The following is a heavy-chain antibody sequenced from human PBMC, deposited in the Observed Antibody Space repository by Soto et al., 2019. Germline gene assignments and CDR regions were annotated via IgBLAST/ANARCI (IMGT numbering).Heavy chain of an antibody. Sequence: GESLKISCKGSGYSFTSYWISWVRQMPGKGLEWMGRIDPSDSYTNYSPSFQGHVTISADKSISTAYLQWSSLKASDTAMYYCARQGGTTTRYYYGMDVRGQGTTVTVSS. CDR1: GYSFTSYW. J-gene: IGHJ6*02. D-gene: IGHD1-7*01. CDR2: IDPSDSYT. V-gene: IGHV5-10-1*01. CDR3: ARQGGTTTRYYYGMDV.